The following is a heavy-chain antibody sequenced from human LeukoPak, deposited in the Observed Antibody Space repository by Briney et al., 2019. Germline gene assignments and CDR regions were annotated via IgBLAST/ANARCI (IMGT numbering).Heavy chain of an antibody. CDR3: AKEVGSGWHWPESRPTPARDDY. CDR1: GFTFSSYA. J-gene: IGHJ4*02. Sequence: GGSLRLSCAASGFTFSSYAMSWVRQAPGKGLEWVSAISGSGGSTYYADSVKGRFTISRDNSKNTLYLQMNSLRAEDTAVYYCAKEVGSGWHWPESRPTPARDDYWGQGTLVTVSS. V-gene: IGHV3-23*01. CDR2: ISGSGGST. D-gene: IGHD6-19*01.